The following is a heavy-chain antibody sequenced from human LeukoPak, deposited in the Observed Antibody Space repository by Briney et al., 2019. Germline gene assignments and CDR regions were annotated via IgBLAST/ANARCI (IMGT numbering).Heavy chain of an antibody. Sequence: GGSLRLSRAASGFTVITNDMTWVRQAPGKGLGWVSVLYSDGNTKYADSVQGRFTISRDNSKNTLYLEMNSLSPDDTAVYYCARGVEPLAANTLAYWGQGTLVTVSS. V-gene: IGHV3-53*01. CDR3: ARGVEPLAANTLAY. CDR1: GFTVITND. D-gene: IGHD1-14*01. CDR2: LYSDGNT. J-gene: IGHJ4*02.